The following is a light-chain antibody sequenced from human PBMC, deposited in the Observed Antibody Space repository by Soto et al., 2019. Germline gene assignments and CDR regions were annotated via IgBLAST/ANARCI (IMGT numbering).Light chain of an antibody. V-gene: IGLV2-14*01. CDR1: ISDVGGYNY. Sequence: QSALTQPASVSGSPGQSITISCTGTISDVGGYNYVSWYQQQPGKAPKFMIYDVTNRPSGVSNRFSGSKSGNTASLTISGLQAEDEADYYCCSYTTSNTRQIVFGTGTKLTVL. J-gene: IGLJ1*01. CDR2: DVT. CDR3: CSYTTSNTRQIV.